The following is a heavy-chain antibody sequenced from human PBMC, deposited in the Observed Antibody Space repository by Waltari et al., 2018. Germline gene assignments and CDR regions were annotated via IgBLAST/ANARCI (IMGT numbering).Heavy chain of an antibody. J-gene: IGHJ6*03. CDR1: GGSVSRGRYY. CDR3: AGGELDYDYHYYMDV. Sequence: QVQLHESGPGLVKPSETLSLPCTAPGGSVSRGRYYWSWIRHPPGKGLEWIGCVYNSGSTTCSPSLKSRVTISLNTSKNHFSLELSSVTAADTAIYYCAGGELDYDYHYYMDVWGTGTTVTVSS. V-gene: IGHV4-61*03. CDR2: VYNSGST. D-gene: IGHD3-16*01.